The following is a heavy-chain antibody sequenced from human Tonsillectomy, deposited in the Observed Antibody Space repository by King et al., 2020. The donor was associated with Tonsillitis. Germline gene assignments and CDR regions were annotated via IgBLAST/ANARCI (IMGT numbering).Heavy chain of an antibody. CDR2: ISYDGINK. J-gene: IGHJ6*02. CDR3: AKDRPSGDGRYYYYGMDV. CDR1: GFTFSSYG. V-gene: IGHV3-30*18. D-gene: IGHD5-12*01. Sequence: VQLVESGGGVVQPGRSLRLSCAASGFTFSSYGMHWVRQAPGKGLEWVAVISYDGINKYYADSVKGRFTISRDNSKNTLFLQMNSLRADDTAVYYCAKDRPSGDGRYYYYGMDVWGQGTTVTVSS.